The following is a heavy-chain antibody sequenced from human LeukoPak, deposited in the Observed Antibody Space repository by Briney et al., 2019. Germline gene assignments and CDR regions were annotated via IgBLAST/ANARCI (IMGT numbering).Heavy chain of an antibody. CDR2: ISYDGSNK. J-gene: IGHJ4*02. CDR1: GFTFSSYA. D-gene: IGHD3-10*01. Sequence: GGSLRLSCAASGFTFSSYAMHWVRQAPGKGLEWVAVISYDGSNKYYADSVKGRFTISRDNSKNTLYLQMNSLRAEDTAVYYCARDSRVNRVVLEYYGSGNPDYWGQGTLVTVSS. V-gene: IGHV3-30*04. CDR3: ARDSRVNRVVLEYYGSGNPDY.